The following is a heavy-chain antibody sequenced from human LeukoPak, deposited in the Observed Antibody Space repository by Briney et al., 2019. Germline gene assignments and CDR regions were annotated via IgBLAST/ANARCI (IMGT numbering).Heavy chain of an antibody. V-gene: IGHV4-34*01. CDR1: GGSFSGYY. J-gene: IGHJ4*02. CDR3: ARLVTIFGRGGAPLDY. Sequence: SETLSLTCAVYGGSFSGYYWSWIRQPPGKGLEWIGEINHSGSTNYNPSLKSRVTISVDTSKNQFSLKLSSVTAADTAVYYCARLVTIFGRGGAPLDYWGQGTLVTVSS. D-gene: IGHD3-3*01. CDR2: INHSGST.